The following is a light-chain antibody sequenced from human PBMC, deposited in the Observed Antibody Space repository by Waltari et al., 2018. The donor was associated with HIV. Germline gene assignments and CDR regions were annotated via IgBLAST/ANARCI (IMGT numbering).Light chain of an antibody. J-gene: IGKJ1*01. Sequence: EIALTQSPGTLSLSPGERATLSCRDSQTISSTDLAWYQKKPGQAPSLLIYGPSSRATGIPDRFSGSGSGTDFTLTISSLEPEDCAVYYCQQYIGSPRTFGQGTKVELK. CDR2: GPS. CDR1: QTISSTD. V-gene: IGKV3-20*01. CDR3: QQYIGSPRT.